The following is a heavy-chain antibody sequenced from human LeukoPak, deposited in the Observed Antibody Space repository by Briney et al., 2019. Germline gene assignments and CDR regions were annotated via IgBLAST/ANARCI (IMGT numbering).Heavy chain of an antibody. Sequence: GGSLRLSCAASGFTFSYAWISWVRQAPGRGLEWVGRIKGRTDGRTTDYAVPVKGRFTVSRDDSKSTLYLQMNSLKTEDTAVYYCTTYPHSNGDWGQGTLVTVSS. J-gene: IGHJ4*02. CDR3: TTYPHSNGD. CDR2: IKGRTDGRTT. D-gene: IGHD6-19*01. CDR1: GFTFSYAW. V-gene: IGHV3-15*01.